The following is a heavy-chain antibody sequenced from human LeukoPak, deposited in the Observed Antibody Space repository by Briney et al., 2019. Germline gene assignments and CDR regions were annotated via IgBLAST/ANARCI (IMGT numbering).Heavy chain of an antibody. D-gene: IGHD5-12*01. V-gene: IGHV1-69*13. CDR1: GGTFSSYA. J-gene: IGHJ6*04. CDR2: IIPIFGTA. Sequence: GASVKVSCKTSGGTFSSYAISWVRQAPGQGLEWMGGIIPIFGTANYAQKFQGRVTITADESTSTAYMELSSLRSEDTAVYYCARVREGQWLRSKAYYYGMDVWGKGTTVTVSS. CDR3: ARVREGQWLRSKAYYYGMDV.